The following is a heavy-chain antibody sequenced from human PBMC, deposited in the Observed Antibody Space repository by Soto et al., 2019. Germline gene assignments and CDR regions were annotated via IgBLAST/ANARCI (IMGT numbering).Heavy chain of an antibody. D-gene: IGHD5-12*01. CDR2: ISYDGSNK. V-gene: IGHV3-30*18. CDR1: GFTFSSYG. CDR3: AKDHARFEWLRYYFDY. J-gene: IGHJ4*02. Sequence: GGSLRLSCAASGFTFSSYGMHWVRQAPGKGLEWVAVISYDGSNKYYADSVKGRFTISRDNSKNTLYLQMNSLRAEDTAVYYCAKDHARFEWLRYYFDYWGQGTLVTVSS.